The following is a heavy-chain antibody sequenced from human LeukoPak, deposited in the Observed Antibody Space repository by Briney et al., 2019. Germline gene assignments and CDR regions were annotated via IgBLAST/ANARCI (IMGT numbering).Heavy chain of an antibody. Sequence: GGSLRLSCAASGFTFSSYSMNWVRQAPGKGLEWVSIISSSSSYIYYTDSVKGRFTVSRDSAKNLLYLQMNSLRVEDTAVYYCARDGGRMDYWGQGTLVTVSS. V-gene: IGHV3-21*01. J-gene: IGHJ4*02. CDR2: ISSSSSYI. CDR3: ARDGGRMDY. D-gene: IGHD3-16*01. CDR1: GFTFSSYS.